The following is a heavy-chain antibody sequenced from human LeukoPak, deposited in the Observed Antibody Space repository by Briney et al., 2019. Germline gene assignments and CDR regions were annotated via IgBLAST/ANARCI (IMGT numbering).Heavy chain of an antibody. J-gene: IGHJ4*02. CDR2: IYSSGST. V-gene: IGHV4-4*07. CDR3: ARDLGFWSGPDY. D-gene: IGHD3-3*01. Sequence: PSETLSLTCTVSGGSISSYYWSWIRHPAGKGLQWIGRIYSSGSTNYSPSLKSRVTMSVDTSKNQFSLRLTSVTAADTAVYYCARDLGFWSGPDYWGQGTLVTVSS. CDR1: GGSISSYY.